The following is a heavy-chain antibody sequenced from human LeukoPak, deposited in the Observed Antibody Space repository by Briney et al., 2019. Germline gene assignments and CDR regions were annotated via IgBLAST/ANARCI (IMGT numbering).Heavy chain of an antibody. CDR3: ATARVWLRSGVEYYFDY. CDR2: FDPEDGET. D-gene: IGHD5-12*01. V-gene: IGHV1-24*01. Sequence: GASVKVSCKVSGYTLTGLSMHWVRQAPGKGLEWMGGFDPEDGETIYAQKFQGRVTMTEDTSTDTAYMEPSSLRSEDTAVYYCATARVWLRSGVEYYFDYWGQGTLVTVSS. J-gene: IGHJ4*02. CDR1: GYTLTGLS.